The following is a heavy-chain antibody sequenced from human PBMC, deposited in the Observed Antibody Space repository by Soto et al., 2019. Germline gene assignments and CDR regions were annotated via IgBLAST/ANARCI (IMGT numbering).Heavy chain of an antibody. Sequence: GGSLRLSCAVSGFTFSSYAMSWVRQAPGKGLEWVSAISGSGGSTYHADSVKGLFTISRDNSKNTLYLQMTSLSAEDTAVYYCAKFPYPDMGASVTSGLWGEYFQHWGQGTLVTVSS. CDR2: ISGSGGST. J-gene: IGHJ1*01. V-gene: IGHV3-23*01. CDR3: AKFPYPDMGASVTSGLWGEYFQH. D-gene: IGHD1-26*01. CDR1: GFTFSSYA.